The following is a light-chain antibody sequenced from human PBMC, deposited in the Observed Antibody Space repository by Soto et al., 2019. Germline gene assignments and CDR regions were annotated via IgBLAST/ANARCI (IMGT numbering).Light chain of an antibody. J-gene: IGKJ4*01. V-gene: IGKV3-20*01. CDR1: QSISSNF. CDR2: GGS. CDR3: QQYGSSPLT. Sequence: DIVMTQSPATLSVAPGERVTFSCRASQSISSNFLAWYQHKPGQSPRLLIYGGSTRVTGIPDRFSGSGSGTDFTLTISRLEPEDFAVYYCQQYGSSPLTFGGGTKVDIK.